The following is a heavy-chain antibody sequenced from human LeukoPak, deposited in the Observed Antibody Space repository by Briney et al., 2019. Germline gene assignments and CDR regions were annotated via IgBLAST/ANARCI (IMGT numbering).Heavy chain of an antibody. CDR1: GDPISSHSDY. Sequence: PSETLSPTCTVSGDPISSHSDYKWTWIRQPPGKGLEWIGYIYYSGSTNYNPSLKSRVTISVDTSKNQFSPKLTSVTAADTAVYFCAREYSGFDYWGQGTLVTVSS. J-gene: IGHJ4*02. CDR2: IYYSGST. V-gene: IGHV4-61*08. D-gene: IGHD5-12*01. CDR3: AREYSGFDY.